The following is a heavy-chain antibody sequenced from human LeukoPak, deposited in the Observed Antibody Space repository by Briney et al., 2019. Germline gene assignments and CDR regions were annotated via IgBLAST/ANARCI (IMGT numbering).Heavy chain of an antibody. CDR1: GGTFSSYA. J-gene: IGHJ6*03. V-gene: IGHV1-69*05. CDR2: VIPIFGTA. D-gene: IGHD2-15*01. Sequence: ASVTVSCKASGGTFSSYAIIWVRQAPGQGLEWMGGVIPIFGTAIYAQKFQGRVTITTDESTSTAYMELSSLRSEDTAVYYCARAIGPRTPYYYYYMDVWGKGTTVTVSS. CDR3: ARAIGPRTPYYYYYMDV.